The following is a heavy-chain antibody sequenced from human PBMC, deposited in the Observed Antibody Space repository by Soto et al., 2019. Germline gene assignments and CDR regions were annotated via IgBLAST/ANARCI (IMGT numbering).Heavy chain of an antibody. CDR2: INHSGST. V-gene: IGHV4-34*01. Sequence: PSETLSLTCAVYGGSFSGYYWSWIRQPPGKGLEWIGEINHSGSTNYNPSLKSRVTISVDTSKNQFSLKLSSVTAADTAVYYCARSRLLVVGFDYWGQGTLVTVS. D-gene: IGHD3-22*01. J-gene: IGHJ4*02. CDR1: GGSFSGYY. CDR3: ARSRLLVVGFDY.